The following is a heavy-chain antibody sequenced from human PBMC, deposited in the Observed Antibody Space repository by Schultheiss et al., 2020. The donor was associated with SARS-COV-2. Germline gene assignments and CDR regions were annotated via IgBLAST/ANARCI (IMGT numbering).Heavy chain of an antibody. J-gene: IGHJ4*02. CDR3: AKNWGDD. CDR2: ISRDGTTI. D-gene: IGHD3-16*01. CDR1: GFILSDSY. V-gene: IGHV3-11*01. Sequence: GESLKISCAASGFILSDSYMSWIRQPPGKGLQWISYISRDGTTIYYADSVKGRFTISRDNAKNTLYLQMNSLRPEDTALYFCAKNWGDDWGQGTLVTVSS.